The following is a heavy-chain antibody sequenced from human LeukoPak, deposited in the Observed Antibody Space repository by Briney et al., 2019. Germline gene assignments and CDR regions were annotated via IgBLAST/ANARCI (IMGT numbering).Heavy chain of an antibody. J-gene: IGHJ4*02. CDR3: ARARWGSYSVY. CDR1: GYTFTSHG. V-gene: IGHV1-18*01. Sequence: ASVKVSCKASGYTFTSHGITWVRQAPGQGLEWMGWISTYNGNTNYAQKLQGRVTMTTDTSTSTAYMELRSLRSDDTAVYYCARARWGSYSVYWGQGTLVTVSS. D-gene: IGHD3-16*01. CDR2: ISTYNGNT.